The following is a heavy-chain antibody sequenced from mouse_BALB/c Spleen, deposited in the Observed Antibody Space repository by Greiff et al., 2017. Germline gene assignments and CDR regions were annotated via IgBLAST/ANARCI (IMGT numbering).Heavy chain of an antibody. CDR1: GFTFSSFG. CDR2: ISSGSSTI. V-gene: IGHV5-17*02. Sequence: EVKLMESGGGLVQPGGSRKLSCAASGFTFSSFGMHWVRQAPEKGLEWVAYISSGSSTIYYADTVKGRFTISRDNPKNTLFLQMTSLRSEDTAMYYCATMITTMDYWGQGTSVTVSS. D-gene: IGHD2-4*01. J-gene: IGHJ4*01. CDR3: ATMITTMDY.